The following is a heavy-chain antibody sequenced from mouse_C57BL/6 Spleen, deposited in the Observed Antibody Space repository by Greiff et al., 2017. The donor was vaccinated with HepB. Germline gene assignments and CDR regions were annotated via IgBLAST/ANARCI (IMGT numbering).Heavy chain of an antibody. CDR2: IYPGDGDT. Sequence: VKLQQSGAELVKPGASVKISCKASGYAFSSYWMNWVKQRPGKGLEWIGQIYPGDGDTNYNGKFKGKATLTADKSSSTAYMQLSSLTSEDSAVYFCAREQDWGYFDYWGQGTTLTVSS. CDR1: GYAFSSYW. CDR3: AREQDWGYFDY. J-gene: IGHJ2*01. V-gene: IGHV1-80*01. D-gene: IGHD4-1*01.